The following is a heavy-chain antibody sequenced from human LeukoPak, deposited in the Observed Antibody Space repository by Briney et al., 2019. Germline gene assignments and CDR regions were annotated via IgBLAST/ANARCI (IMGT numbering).Heavy chain of an antibody. Sequence: PSETLSLTCTVSGGSISSGGYYWSWIRQHPGKGLEWIGYIYYSGSTYYNPSLKSRVTISVDTSKNQFSLKLSSVTAADTAVYYCARMVRTMVRGVHMGLLDYWGQGTLVTVSS. CDR1: GGSISSGGYY. CDR2: IYYSGST. J-gene: IGHJ4*02. CDR3: ARMVRTMVRGVHMGLLDY. V-gene: IGHV4-31*03. D-gene: IGHD3-10*01.